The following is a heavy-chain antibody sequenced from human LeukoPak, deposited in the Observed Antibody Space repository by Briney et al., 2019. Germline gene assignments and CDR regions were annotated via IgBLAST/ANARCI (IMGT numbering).Heavy chain of an antibody. D-gene: IGHD6-19*01. CDR3: ARGLWPVYYFDY. CDR1: GGSISSSSYY. J-gene: IGHJ4*02. Sequence: SETLSLTCTVSGGSISSSSYYWGWISQPPGKGLEWIGSIYYSGSTYYNPSLKSRVTISVDTSKNQFSLKLSSVTAADTAVYYCARGLWPVYYFDYWGQGTLVTVSS. CDR2: IYYSGST. V-gene: IGHV4-39*07.